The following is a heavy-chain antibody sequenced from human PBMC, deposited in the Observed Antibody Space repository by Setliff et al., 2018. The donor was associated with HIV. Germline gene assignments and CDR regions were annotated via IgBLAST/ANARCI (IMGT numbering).Heavy chain of an antibody. CDR2: INPNSGGT. J-gene: IGHJ2*01. Sequence: ASVKVSCKASGYTFTGNYIHWVRQAPGQGLEWMGWINPNSGGTNYEQKFQGRVTMTRDTSISTAYMELNSLSSEDTAVYYCARHQAPYYGSSGYNPNWYFDLWGRGTLVTVSS. V-gene: IGHV1-2*02. CDR3: ARHQAPYYGSSGYNPNWYFDL. D-gene: IGHD3-22*01. CDR1: GYTFTGNY.